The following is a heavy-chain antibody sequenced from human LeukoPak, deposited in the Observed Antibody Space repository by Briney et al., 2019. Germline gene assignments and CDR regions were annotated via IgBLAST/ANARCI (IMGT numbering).Heavy chain of an antibody. CDR3: ARGKGLAVAGTLNYFDY. CDR2: INPSGGST. CDR1: GYTFTSYY. D-gene: IGHD6-19*01. Sequence: GASVKVSCKASGYTFTSYYMHWVRQAPGQGLEWMGIINPSGGSTSYAQKFQGRVTMARDTSTSTVYMELSSLRSEDTAVYYCARGKGLAVAGTLNYFDYWGQGTLVTVSS. V-gene: IGHV1-46*01. J-gene: IGHJ4*02.